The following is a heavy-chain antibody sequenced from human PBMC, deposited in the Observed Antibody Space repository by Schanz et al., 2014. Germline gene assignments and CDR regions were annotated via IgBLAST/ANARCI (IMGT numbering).Heavy chain of an antibody. D-gene: IGHD4-17*01. CDR1: GFTFSDHW. CDR2: ISSDGSKK. Sequence: VQLVESGGALVQPGGSLRLSCSASGFTFSDHWMSWVRQPPGKGLEWVAVISSDGSKKYYADSVKGRFIISRDNSKSTLFLQMDSLRGADAALYYCVAAQSDYGEFELDYWGQGTLVSVSS. CDR3: VAAQSDYGEFELDY. J-gene: IGHJ4*02. V-gene: IGHV3-30*14.